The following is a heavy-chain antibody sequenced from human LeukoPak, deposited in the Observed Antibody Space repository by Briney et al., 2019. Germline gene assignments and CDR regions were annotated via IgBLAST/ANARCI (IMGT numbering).Heavy chain of an antibody. CDR3: AKPPEVGATVGYFDY. D-gene: IGHD1-26*01. J-gene: IGHJ4*02. V-gene: IGHV3-30*18. CDR2: ISFDGSNQ. Sequence: GSLRLSCAASGFTFSSYGMHWVRQAPGKGLEWVALISFDGSNQYYADSVKGRFTISRDNSKNTLYLQMNSLRAEDTAVYYCAKPPEVGATVGYFDYWGQGTLVTDSS. CDR1: GFTFSSYG.